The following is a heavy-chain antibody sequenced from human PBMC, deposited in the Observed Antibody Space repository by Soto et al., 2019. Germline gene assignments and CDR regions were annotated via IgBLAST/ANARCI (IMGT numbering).Heavy chain of an antibody. CDR1: GGSFSGYY. Sequence: QVQLQQWGAGLLKPSETLSLTCAVYGGSFSGYYWSWIRQPPGKGLEWIGEINHSGSTHYNPSLTRRVTISADTSTNQCSLKLSSVTAADTAVYYCARGWGRIFDYWGQGTLVNVSS. J-gene: IGHJ4*02. D-gene: IGHD7-27*01. CDR2: INHSGST. CDR3: ARGWGRIFDY. V-gene: IGHV4-34*01.